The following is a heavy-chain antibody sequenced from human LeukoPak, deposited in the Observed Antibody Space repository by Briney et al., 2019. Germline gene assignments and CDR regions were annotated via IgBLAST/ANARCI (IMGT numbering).Heavy chain of an antibody. J-gene: IGHJ6*02. CDR3: ARTKIVVVPAATTYYYYYGMDV. CDR1: GGSISSSSYY. CDR2: IYYSGST. D-gene: IGHD2-2*01. V-gene: IGHV4-39*01. Sequence: SETLSLTCTVSGGSISSSSYYWGWIRQPPGKGLEWIGSIYYSGSTYHNPSLKSRVTISVDTSKNQFSLKLSSVTAADTAVYYCARTKIVVVPAATTYYYYYGMDVWGQGTTVTVSS.